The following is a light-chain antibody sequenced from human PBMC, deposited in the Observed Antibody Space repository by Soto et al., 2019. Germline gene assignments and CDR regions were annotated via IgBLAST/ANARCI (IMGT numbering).Light chain of an antibody. CDR2: HAS. J-gene: IGKJ1*01. V-gene: IGKV1-5*01. CDR1: QSISGW. CDR3: QQYNSYRT. Sequence: DIQMTQSPPTLSASVGDRVTITCRASQSISGWLAWYQQKPGKAPKVMIYHASTLESGVPSRFSGSGSGTEFTLTISGLQPDDSATYYCQQYNSYRTFGQRTKVEIK.